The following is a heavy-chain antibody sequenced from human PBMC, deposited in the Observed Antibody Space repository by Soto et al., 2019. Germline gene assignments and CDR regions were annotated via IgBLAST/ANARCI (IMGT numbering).Heavy chain of an antibody. CDR3: ARVSYSSSWYDY. J-gene: IGHJ4*02. V-gene: IGHV3-13*04. CDR2: IGISGGT. D-gene: IGHD6-13*01. CDR1: GFTFSNYD. Sequence: GGSLRLSCAASGFTFSNYDMHWVRQAPGKGLEWVSAIGISGGTYYPDSVTGRFTISRENAKNSMYLQMDSLRAGDTAVYYCARVSYSSSWYDYWGQGTLVTVSS.